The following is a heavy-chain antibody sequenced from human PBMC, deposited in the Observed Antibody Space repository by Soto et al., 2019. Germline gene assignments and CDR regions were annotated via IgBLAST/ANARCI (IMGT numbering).Heavy chain of an antibody. D-gene: IGHD4-17*01. V-gene: IGHV3-30-3*01. CDR1: GFTFSSYA. CDR2: ISYDGSNK. J-gene: IGHJ6*02. CDR3: ARWGPGDYTDTYYYYYYGMDV. Sequence: GGSLRLSCAASGFTFSSYAMHWVRQAPGKGLEWVAVISYDGSNKYYADSVKGRFTISRDNSKNTLYLQMNSLRAEDTAVYYCARWGPGDYTDTYYYYYYGMDVWGQGTTVTVSS.